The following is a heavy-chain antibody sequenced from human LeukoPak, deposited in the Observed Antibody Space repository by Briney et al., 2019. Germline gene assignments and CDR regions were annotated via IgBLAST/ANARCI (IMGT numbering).Heavy chain of an antibody. V-gene: IGHV3-21*04. CDR1: GFTFSSYS. J-gene: IGHJ4*02. CDR3: ARDPRGRYFDSSGYYPDY. Sequence: GGSLRLSCAASGFTFSSYSMNWVRQAPGKGLEWVSSISSSSSYIYYADSVKGRFTISRDNAKNSLYLQMNSLRAEDTALYHCARDPRGRYFDSSGYYPDYWGQGTLVTVSS. CDR2: ISSSSSYI. D-gene: IGHD3-22*01.